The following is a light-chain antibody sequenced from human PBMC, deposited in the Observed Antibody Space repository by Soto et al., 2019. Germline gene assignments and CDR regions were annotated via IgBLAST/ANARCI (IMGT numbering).Light chain of an antibody. V-gene: IGKV3-20*01. CDR1: QSVSRY. CDR2: GAS. J-gene: IGKJ1*01. Sequence: EFVLTQSPGTLSLSPGERATLSCRASQSVSRYLAWYQQKPGQTPRPLIYGASNRATGIPDRFSGSGSGTDFTLTISRLEPEDFAVYYCQQFRTFGQGTKVDI. CDR3: QQFRT.